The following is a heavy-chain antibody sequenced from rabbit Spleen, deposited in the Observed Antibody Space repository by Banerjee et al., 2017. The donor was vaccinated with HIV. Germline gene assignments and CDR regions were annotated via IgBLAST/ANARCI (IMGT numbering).Heavy chain of an antibody. CDR3: ARDLASVVGWNFNL. J-gene: IGHJ4*01. CDR1: GFTLSSYW. Sequence: QSLEESGGDLVKPGGTLTLSCKASGFTLSSYWIWWVRQAPGKGLEWIACVNGGGSGTTHYATWAKGRFTVSKTSSTTVTLQVTSLTAADTATYFCARDLASVVGWNFNLWGPGTLVT. CDR2: VNGGGSGTT. D-gene: IGHD3-1*01. V-gene: IGHV1S40*01.